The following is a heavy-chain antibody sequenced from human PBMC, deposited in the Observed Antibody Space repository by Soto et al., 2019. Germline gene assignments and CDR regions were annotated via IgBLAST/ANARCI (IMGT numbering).Heavy chain of an antibody. V-gene: IGHV1-3*01. Sequence: ASVKVSCTASGYTLTSYAMHWVRQAPGQRLEWMGWINAGNGNTKYSQKFQGRVTITRDTSASTAYMELSSLRSEDTAVYYCARDKSYYDSSGYYYYYYYGMDVWGQGTTVTVSS. D-gene: IGHD3-22*01. J-gene: IGHJ6*02. CDR1: GYTLTSYA. CDR2: INAGNGNT. CDR3: ARDKSYYDSSGYYYYYYYGMDV.